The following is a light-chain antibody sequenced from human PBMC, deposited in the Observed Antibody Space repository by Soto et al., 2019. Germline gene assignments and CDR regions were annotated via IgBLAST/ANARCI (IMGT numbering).Light chain of an antibody. Sequence: EIVLTQSPATLSLSPGERATLSCRASQSVSSYLAWYQQQPGQAPRLLIYDASNRETGIPARFSGSGSGTDFTRTISSLEPEDFAVYYCQQRSNWPPGYTFGQGTKLEIK. J-gene: IGKJ2*01. CDR3: QQRSNWPPGYT. CDR1: QSVSSY. CDR2: DAS. V-gene: IGKV3-11*01.